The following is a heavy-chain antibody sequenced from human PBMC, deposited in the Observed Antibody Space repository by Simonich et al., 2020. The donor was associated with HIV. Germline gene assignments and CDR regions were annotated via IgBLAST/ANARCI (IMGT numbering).Heavy chain of an antibody. D-gene: IGHD3-22*01. Sequence: QVQLVQSGAEVTKPVASVKVSCKVSGYTLTELSMHCVRQSTGKGVSWVGRVNPEDGETIYSQKFQGRVTMTEESTTDPAHMELSSLTSEDTAVYFCAAVKYYYDSSGFSYDGVDVWGQGTMVTVSS. V-gene: IGHV1-24*01. CDR1: GYTLTELS. CDR2: VNPEDGET. CDR3: AAVKYYYDSSGFSYDGVDV. J-gene: IGHJ3*01.